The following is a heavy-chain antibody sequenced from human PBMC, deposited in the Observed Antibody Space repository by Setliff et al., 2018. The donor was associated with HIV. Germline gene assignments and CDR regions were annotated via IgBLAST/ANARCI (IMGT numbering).Heavy chain of an antibody. D-gene: IGHD3-22*01. J-gene: IGHJ4*02. CDR2: ISSSSSYI. CDR1: GFTFSSYS. V-gene: IGHV3-21*01. CDR3: ARVVGAYYDSSGYYYSYYFDY. Sequence: GGSLRLSCAASGFTFSSYSMNWVRQAPGKGLEWVSSISSSSSYIYYADSVKGRFTISRDNAKNSLYLQMNSLRAEDTAVYYYARVVGAYYDSSGYYYSYYFDYWGQGTLVTVSS.